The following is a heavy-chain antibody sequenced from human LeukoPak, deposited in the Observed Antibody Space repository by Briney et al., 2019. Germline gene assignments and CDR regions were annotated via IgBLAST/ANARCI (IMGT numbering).Heavy chain of an antibody. Sequence: GASVKVSCKASGGTFSSYAISWVRQAPGQGLEWMGRIIPILGIANYAQKFQGRVTITADKSTSTAYMELSSLRSEDTAVYYCARSSRLWFGELLGPFDYWGQGTLVTVSS. CDR3: ARSSRLWFGELLGPFDY. J-gene: IGHJ4*02. V-gene: IGHV1-69*04. CDR1: GGTFSSYA. CDR2: IIPILGIA. D-gene: IGHD3-10*01.